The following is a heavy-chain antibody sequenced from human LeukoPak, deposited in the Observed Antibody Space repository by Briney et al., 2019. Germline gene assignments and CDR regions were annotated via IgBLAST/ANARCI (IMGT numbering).Heavy chain of an antibody. Sequence: SVKVSCKASGGTFSSYAISWVRQAPGQGLEWMGGIIPIFGTANYAQKFQGRVTITADESTSTAYMELSSLRSEDTAVYYCARGLGEYYYGSGSYYTGGALGGSYYYYMDVWGKGTTVTISS. D-gene: IGHD3-10*01. CDR2: IIPIFGTA. V-gene: IGHV1-69*13. J-gene: IGHJ6*03. CDR3: ARGLGEYYYGSGSYYTGGALGGSYYYYMDV. CDR1: GGTFSSYA.